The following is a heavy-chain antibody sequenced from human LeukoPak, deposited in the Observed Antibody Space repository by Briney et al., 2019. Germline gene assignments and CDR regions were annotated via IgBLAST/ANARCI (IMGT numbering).Heavy chain of an antibody. CDR3: AQDGSYDY. J-gene: IGHJ4*02. CDR1: GFTFSTYW. D-gene: IGHD5-24*01. CDR2: ISSDGSIT. V-gene: IGHV3-74*01. Sequence: GGSLRLSCAASGFTFSTYWMHWVRQAPGKGLVWVSRISSDGSITSYADSVKGRFTISRDNSKNTLYLQMNSLRAEDTALYYCAQDGSYDYWGQGTLVTVSS.